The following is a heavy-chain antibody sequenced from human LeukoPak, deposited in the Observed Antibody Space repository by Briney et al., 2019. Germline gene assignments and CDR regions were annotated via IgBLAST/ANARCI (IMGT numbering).Heavy chain of an antibody. V-gene: IGHV4-59*08. CDR3: ARVYYDSSGYYLDY. CDR1: GGSMSSYY. D-gene: IGHD3-22*01. CDR2: IYYSGST. J-gene: IGHJ4*02. Sequence: PSETLSLTCTVSGGSMSSYYWNWIRQPPGKGLEWIGYIYYSGSTNYNPSLKSRVTISVDTSKNQFSLKLSSVTAADTAVYYCARVYYDSSGYYLDYWGQGTLVTVSS.